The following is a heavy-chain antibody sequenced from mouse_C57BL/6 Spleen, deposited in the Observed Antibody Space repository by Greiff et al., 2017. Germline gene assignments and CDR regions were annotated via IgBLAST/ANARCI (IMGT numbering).Heavy chain of an antibody. D-gene: IGHD2-4*01. V-gene: IGHV5-12*01. CDR2: ISNGGGST. Sequence: EVKLMESGGGLVQPGGSLKLSCAASGFTFSDYYMYWVRQTPEKRLEWVAYISNGGGSTYYPDTVKGRFTISRDNAKNTLYLQMSRLKSEDTAMYYCARDDYDRSYYAMDYWGQGTSVTVSS. CDR3: ARDDYDRSYYAMDY. CDR1: GFTFSDYY. J-gene: IGHJ4*01.